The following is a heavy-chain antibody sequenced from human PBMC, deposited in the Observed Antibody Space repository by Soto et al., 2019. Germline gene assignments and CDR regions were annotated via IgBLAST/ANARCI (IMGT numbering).Heavy chain of an antibody. D-gene: IGHD2-15*01. CDR3: KRSGGGRLSFFDH. J-gene: IGHJ4*01. CDR1: GGSFSSYY. CDR2: IYYSGST. V-gene: IGHV4-59*01. Sequence: SETLSLTCAVSGGSFSSYYLNWIRQPPGKGLEWIGYIYYSGSTNYNPSLKSRITISVDTSKEQLTLKMSSVKAADQAVYDCKRSGGGRLSFFDHWGHGTLVTV.